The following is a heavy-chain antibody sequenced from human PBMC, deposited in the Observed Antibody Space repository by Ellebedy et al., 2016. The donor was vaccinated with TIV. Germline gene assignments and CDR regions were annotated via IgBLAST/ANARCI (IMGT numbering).Heavy chain of an antibody. Sequence: ALVKVSCXASGYIFISYNLNWVRQATGQGLEWMGWMNPNSGKTGYAQKFQGRVTMTRDTSTNTAYMELSSLRSEDSAVYYCARGQTKVVSSAWYNWFDPWGQGTLVTVSS. J-gene: IGHJ5*02. D-gene: IGHD2-2*01. CDR3: ARGQTKVVSSAWYNWFDP. CDR2: MNPNSGKT. CDR1: GYIFISYN. V-gene: IGHV1-8*01.